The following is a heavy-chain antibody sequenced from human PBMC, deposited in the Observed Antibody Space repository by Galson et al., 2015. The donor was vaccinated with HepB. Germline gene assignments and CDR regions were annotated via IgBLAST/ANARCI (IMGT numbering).Heavy chain of an antibody. CDR2: IRSKANSYAT. J-gene: IGHJ6*02. V-gene: IGHV3-73*01. CDR3: TRLVRYYYYGIDV. Sequence: SLRLSCAASGLTFSGSAMHWVRQASGKGLEWVGRIRSKANSYATAYAASVKGRFTISRYDSKNTAYLQMNSLKTEDTAVYYCTRLVRYYYYGIDVWGQGTTVTVSS. CDR1: GLTFSGSA.